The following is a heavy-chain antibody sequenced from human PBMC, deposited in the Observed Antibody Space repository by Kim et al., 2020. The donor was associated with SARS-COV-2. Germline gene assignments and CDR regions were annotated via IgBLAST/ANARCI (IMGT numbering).Heavy chain of an antibody. CDR1: GYTFTSYY. D-gene: IGHD3-22*01. CDR3: ARDYVDYYDSSGYYGDADAFDI. V-gene: IGHV1-46*01. J-gene: IGHJ3*02. Sequence: ASVKVSCKASGYTFTSYYMHWVRQAPGQGLEWMGIINPSGGSTSYAQKFQGRVTMTRDTSTSTVYMELSSLRSEDTAVYYCARDYVDYYDSSGYYGDADAFDIWGQGTMVTVSS. CDR2: INPSGGST.